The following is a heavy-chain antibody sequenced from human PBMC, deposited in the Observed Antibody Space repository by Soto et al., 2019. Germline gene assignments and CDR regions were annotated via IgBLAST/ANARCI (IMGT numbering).Heavy chain of an antibody. V-gene: IGHV3-23*01. CDR2: ISGSGGST. CDR1: GFTFSSYA. J-gene: IGHJ5*02. D-gene: IGHD2-15*01. Sequence: GGSLRLSCAASGFTFSSYAMSWVRQAPGKGLEWVSAISGSGGSTYYADSVKGRFTISRDNSKNTLYLQMNSLRAEDTAVYYYAKDRFDCSGGSCYYNWFDPWGQGTLVTVSS. CDR3: AKDRFDCSGGSCYYNWFDP.